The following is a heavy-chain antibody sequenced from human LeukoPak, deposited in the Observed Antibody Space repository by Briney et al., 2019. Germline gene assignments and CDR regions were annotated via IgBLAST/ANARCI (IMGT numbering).Heavy chain of an antibody. J-gene: IGHJ4*02. Sequence: SETLSLTWTVSGYSISSGYYWGWIRQPPGKGLEWIGSIYHSGSTYYNPSLKSRVTISVDTSKNQFSLKLSSVTAADTAVYYCARDNGDRSGDRRVFDYWGQGTLVTVSS. CDR1: GYSISSGYY. CDR3: ARDNGDRSGDRRVFDY. CDR2: IYHSGST. V-gene: IGHV4-38-2*02. D-gene: IGHD3-22*01.